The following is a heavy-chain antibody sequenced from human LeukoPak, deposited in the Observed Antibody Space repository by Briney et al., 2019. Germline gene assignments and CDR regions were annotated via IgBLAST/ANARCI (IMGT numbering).Heavy chain of an antibody. J-gene: IGHJ3*02. Sequence: GASVKVSCKASGYTFTSYDINWVRQATGQGLEWMGWMNPNSGNTGYAQKFQGRVTMTRNTSISTAYMELSSLRSEDTAVYYCARGLSNYYDSSGYYVLAFDIWGQGTMVTVSS. CDR1: GYTFTSYD. D-gene: IGHD3-22*01. V-gene: IGHV1-8*01. CDR3: ARGLSNYYDSSGYYVLAFDI. CDR2: MNPNSGNT.